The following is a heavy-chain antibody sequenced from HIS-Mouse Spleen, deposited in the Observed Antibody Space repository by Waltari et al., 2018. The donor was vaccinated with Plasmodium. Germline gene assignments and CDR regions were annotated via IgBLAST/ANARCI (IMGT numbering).Heavy chain of an antibody. CDR2: TNHSGST. J-gene: IGHJ4*02. CDR3: ARGGIVGATIDY. Sequence: QVQLQQSGAGLLKPAETLSPTCAVYGGFVRGYYWSWIRQPPGKGLEWIGETNHSGSTNYNPSLKSRVTISVDTSKNQFSLKLSSVTAADTAVYYCARGGIVGATIDYWGQGTLVTVSS. CDR1: GGFVRGYY. V-gene: IGHV4-34*01. D-gene: IGHD1-26*01.